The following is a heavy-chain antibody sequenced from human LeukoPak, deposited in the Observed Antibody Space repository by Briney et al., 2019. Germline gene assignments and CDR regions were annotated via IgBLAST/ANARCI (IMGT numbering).Heavy chain of an antibody. CDR3: EARSEDYVWGSYQGDY. V-gene: IGHV3-9*01. J-gene: IGHJ4*02. Sequence: PGRSLRLSCAASGFTFDDYAMHWVRQAPGKGLEWVSGISWNSGSIGYADSVKGRFTISRDNAKNSLYLQMNSLRAEDTALYYCEARSEDYVWGSYQGDYWGQGTLVTVSS. CDR1: GFTFDDYA. CDR2: ISWNSGSI. D-gene: IGHD3-16*02.